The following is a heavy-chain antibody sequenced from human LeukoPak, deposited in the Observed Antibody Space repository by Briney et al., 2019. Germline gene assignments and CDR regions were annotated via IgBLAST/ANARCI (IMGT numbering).Heavy chain of an antibody. CDR3: ARSNASLGHYLFDY. V-gene: IGHV3-73*01. D-gene: IGHD1-26*01. Sequence: GGSLRLSCAASGFTFSGSAMHWVPQACGKGLEWVGRIRSKVDTYATAYAASVRGRFTISRDDSKNTAYLQMNSLKTEDTAVYYCARSNASLGHYLFDYWGQGTLVTVSS. CDR2: IRSKVDTYAT. J-gene: IGHJ4*02. CDR1: GFTFSGSA.